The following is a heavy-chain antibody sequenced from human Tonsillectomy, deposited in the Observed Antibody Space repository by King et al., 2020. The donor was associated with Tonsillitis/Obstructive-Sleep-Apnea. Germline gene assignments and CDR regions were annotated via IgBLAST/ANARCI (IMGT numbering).Heavy chain of an antibody. CDR1: GFTFSSYA. CDR3: ASEDPSGWYFYYFDY. CDR2: ISYDGSNK. V-gene: IGHV3-30*04. J-gene: IGHJ4*02. Sequence: VQLVESGGGVVQPGRSLRLSCAASGFTFSSYAMHWVRQAPGKGLEWVAVISYDGSNKYYADSVKSRFTISRDNSKNTLYLQMNSLRAEDTAVYYCASEDPSGWYFYYFDYWGQGTLVTVSS. D-gene: IGHD6-19*01.